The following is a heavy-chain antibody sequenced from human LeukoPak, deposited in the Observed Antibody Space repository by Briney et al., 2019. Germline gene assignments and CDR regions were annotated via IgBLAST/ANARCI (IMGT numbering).Heavy chain of an antibody. Sequence: QSRGSLRLSCAASGFTFSTFAMIWVRQPPGKGLEWVSSIFPSGGEIHYADSVRGRFTISRDNSKSTLSLQMNSLRAGDTAIYYCATYRQVLLPFESWGQGTLVTVSS. CDR3: ATYRQVLLPFES. J-gene: IGHJ4*02. D-gene: IGHD2-8*02. CDR1: GFTFSTFA. V-gene: IGHV3-23*01. CDR2: IFPSGGEI.